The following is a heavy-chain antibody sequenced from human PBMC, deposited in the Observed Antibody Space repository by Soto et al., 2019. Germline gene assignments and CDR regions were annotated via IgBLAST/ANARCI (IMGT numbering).Heavy chain of an antibody. Sequence: ASVKVSCKASGYTFTSYDINWVRQATGQGFEWMGWMNPNSGNTGYAQKFQGRVTMTRNTSISTAYMELSSLRSEDTAVYYCARKAYYYDSSGYPPLDPWGQGTLVTVSS. D-gene: IGHD3-22*01. V-gene: IGHV1-8*01. CDR2: MNPNSGNT. CDR1: GYTFTSYD. CDR3: ARKAYYYDSSGYPPLDP. J-gene: IGHJ5*02.